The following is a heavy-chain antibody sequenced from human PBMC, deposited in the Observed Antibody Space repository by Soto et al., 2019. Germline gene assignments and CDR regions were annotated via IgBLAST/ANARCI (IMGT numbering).Heavy chain of an antibody. CDR1: GGSISSSSYY. Sequence: PSETLSLTCTVSGGSISSSSYYWGWIRQPPGKGLEWIGSIYYSGSTYYNPSLKSRVTISVDTSKNQFSLKLSSVTAADTAVYYCASLLGGYCSGGSCYQHAFDIWGQGTMVT. J-gene: IGHJ3*02. CDR3: ASLLGGYCSGGSCYQHAFDI. V-gene: IGHV4-39*01. D-gene: IGHD2-15*01. CDR2: IYYSGST.